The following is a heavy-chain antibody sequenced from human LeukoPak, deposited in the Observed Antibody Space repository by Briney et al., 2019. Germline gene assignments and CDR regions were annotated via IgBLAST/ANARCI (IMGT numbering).Heavy chain of an antibody. V-gene: IGHV4-59*01. Sequence: PLETLSLTCTVSGGSISSYYWSWIRQPPGKGLEWIGYIYYSGSTNYNPSLKSRVTISVDTSKKQFSLKLSSVTAADTAVYYCASSSLDYYYYYGMDVWGQGTTVTVSS. J-gene: IGHJ6*02. CDR2: IYYSGST. CDR3: ASSSLDYYYYYGMDV. D-gene: IGHD6-13*01. CDR1: GGSISSYY.